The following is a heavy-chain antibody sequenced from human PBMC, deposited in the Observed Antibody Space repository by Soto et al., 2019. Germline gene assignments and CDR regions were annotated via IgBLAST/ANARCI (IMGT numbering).Heavy chain of an antibody. Sequence: VGSLRLSCAASGFSFSSYWMTWVRQAPGKGLEWVANIKQDGREKYYVASVKGRFTISRDNDKNLLYLQMDSLTPDDTAVYYCAGDGVRNGAYNGWLDPWGQGTLVTVSS. D-gene: IGHD3-16*01. J-gene: IGHJ5*02. V-gene: IGHV3-7*03. CDR1: GFSFSSYW. CDR2: IKQDGREK. CDR3: AGDGVRNGAYNGWLDP.